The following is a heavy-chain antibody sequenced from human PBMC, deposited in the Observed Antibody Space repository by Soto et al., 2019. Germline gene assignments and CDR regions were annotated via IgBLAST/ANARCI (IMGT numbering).Heavy chain of an antibody. V-gene: IGHV1-18*01. CDR3: ARDNGFGESDV. J-gene: IGHJ6*02. D-gene: IGHD3-10*01. Sequence: QVQLVQSGAEVKKPGASVKVSCKASGYSFTSYGISWVRQAPGQGLEWMGWISAYNGNTNYAQKLQGRVTMTTDPSPSTAYMELRSLRSDATAVYYCARDNGFGESDVWGQGTTVTVSS. CDR2: ISAYNGNT. CDR1: GYSFTSYG.